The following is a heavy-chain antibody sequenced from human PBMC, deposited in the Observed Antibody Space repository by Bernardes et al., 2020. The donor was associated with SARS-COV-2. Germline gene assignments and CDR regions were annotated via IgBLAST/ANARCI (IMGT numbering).Heavy chain of an antibody. Sequence: GRSLRLSCAASGFTSFVMHWVRQAPGKGLEWISVISYDGSNKYYADSVKGRFTISRDNSRDTVYLQMNSLRADDTAVYYCAAWASAGENHWGQGTLVTVSS. J-gene: IGHJ5*02. CDR2: ISYDGSNK. V-gene: IGHV3-30*03. CDR1: GFTSFV. CDR3: AAWASAGENH. D-gene: IGHD6-13*01.